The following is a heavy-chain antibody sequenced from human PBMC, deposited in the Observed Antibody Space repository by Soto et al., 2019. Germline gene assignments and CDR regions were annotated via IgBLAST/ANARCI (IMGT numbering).Heavy chain of an antibody. J-gene: IGHJ6*03. CDR3: ARGADAAYSSGWYNYYYYMDV. D-gene: IGHD6-19*01. CDR2: IYHSGST. Sequence: TSETLSLTCAVSSGSISSSNWWSWVRQPLGKGLEWIGEIYHSGSTNYNPSLKSRVTISVDKSKNQFSLKLSSVTAADTAVYYCARGADAAYSSGWYNYYYYMDVWGKGTTVTVSS. V-gene: IGHV4-4*02. CDR1: SGSISSSNW.